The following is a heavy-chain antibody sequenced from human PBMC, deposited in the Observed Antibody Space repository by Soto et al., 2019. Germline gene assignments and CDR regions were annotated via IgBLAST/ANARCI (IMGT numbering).Heavy chain of an antibody. CDR3: AKAHYSSSWYGTWPVWFDP. J-gene: IGHJ5*02. CDR1: GFTFSSYG. D-gene: IGHD6-13*01. CDR2: ISYDGSNK. Sequence: QVQLVESGGGVVQPGRSLRLCCAASGFTFSSYGMHWVRQAPGKGLEWVAVISYDGSNKYYADSVKGRFTISRDNSKNTLYLQMNSLRAEDTAVYYCAKAHYSSSWYGTWPVWFDPWGQGTLVTVSS. V-gene: IGHV3-30*18.